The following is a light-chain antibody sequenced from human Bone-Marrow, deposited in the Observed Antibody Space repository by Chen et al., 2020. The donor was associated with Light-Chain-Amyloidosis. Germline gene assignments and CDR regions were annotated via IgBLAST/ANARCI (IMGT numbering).Light chain of an antibody. CDR2: GAS. CDR1: QSVSSK. CDR3: QQYNNWPRT. J-gene: IGKJ1*01. V-gene: IGKV3-15*01. Sequence: EIVMTQSPATLSVSQGERGTLSCRASQSVSSKLAWYQQKPGQAPRLLIYGASTRATGIPVRFSGSGSGTEFTLTISSMQSEDFAVYYCQQYNNWPRTLGQGTKVEIK.